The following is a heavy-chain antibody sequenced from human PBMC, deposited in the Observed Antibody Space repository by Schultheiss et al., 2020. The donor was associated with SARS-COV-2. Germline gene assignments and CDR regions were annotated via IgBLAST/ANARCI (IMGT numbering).Heavy chain of an antibody. V-gene: IGHV4-39*01. D-gene: IGHD3-22*01. J-gene: IGHJ5*02. CDR2: IYYSGST. CDR1: GGSISSSSYY. Sequence: SETLSLTCTVSGGSISSSSYYWGWIRQPRGKGLEWIGSIYYSGSTYYNPSLKSRVTISVDTSKNQFSLKLSSVTAADTAVYYCARGGDYYDSSGYPPFDPWGQGTLVTVSS. CDR3: ARGGDYYDSSGYPPFDP.